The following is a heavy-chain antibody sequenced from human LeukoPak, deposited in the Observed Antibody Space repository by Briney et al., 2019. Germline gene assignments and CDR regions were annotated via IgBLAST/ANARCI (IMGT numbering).Heavy chain of an antibody. CDR1: GYTFTSYY. Sequence: ASVKVSCKASGYTFTSYYMHWVRQVPGQGLEWMGIINPSGGSTTYAQQLQGRVTMTRDTSTSTVYMELSSLRSEDTAMYYCARSLAVAGLDYWGQGTLVTVSS. CDR3: ARSLAVAGLDY. D-gene: IGHD6-19*01. J-gene: IGHJ4*02. CDR2: INPSGGST. V-gene: IGHV1-46*01.